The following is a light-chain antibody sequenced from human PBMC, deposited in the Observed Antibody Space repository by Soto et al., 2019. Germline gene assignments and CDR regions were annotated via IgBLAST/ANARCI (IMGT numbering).Light chain of an antibody. Sequence: EIVLTQSPGTLSLSPGERATLSCRASQSVSSSSYLAWYQQKPGQAPRLLIYGGSSSATGIPDRFSGSGSATDYTLTISRQEPAEFAGYYCRRYGSSPSYPFGQGTKLEIK. J-gene: IGKJ2*01. CDR1: QSVSSSSY. V-gene: IGKV3-20*01. CDR2: GGS. CDR3: RRYGSSPSYP.